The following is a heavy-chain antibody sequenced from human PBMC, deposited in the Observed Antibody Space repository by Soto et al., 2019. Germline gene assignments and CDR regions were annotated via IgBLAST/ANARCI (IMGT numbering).Heavy chain of an antibody. CDR1: GFTFNNYA. CDR2: ISGSGDNT. D-gene: IGHD5-18*01. Sequence: GGSLRLSCAASGFTFNNYAMSWVRQAPGKGLEWVSGISGSGDNTYYADSVKGRFTISRDNSKNTLFLQMNSLRAEDTAIYYCAKDRRKVDTTVVMDSWGQGTLVTVSS. V-gene: IGHV3-23*01. CDR3: AKDRRKVDTTVVMDS. J-gene: IGHJ4*02.